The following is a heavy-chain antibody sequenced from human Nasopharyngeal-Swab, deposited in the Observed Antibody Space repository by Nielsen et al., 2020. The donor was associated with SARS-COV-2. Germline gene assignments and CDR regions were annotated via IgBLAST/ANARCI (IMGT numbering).Heavy chain of an antibody. D-gene: IGHD2-21*02. V-gene: IGHV1-18*01. CDR2: ISAYNGNT. CDR1: GYSFSSYG. J-gene: IGHJ6*02. Sequence: VQVSCMDSGYSFSSYGIRWVRQAPGQGLERMGWISAYNGNTNYAQKLQGRVTMTTDTSTSTAYMELRSLRSDDTAVYYCARLYCGGDCSYYYCYGMDVWGQGTTVTVSS. CDR3: ARLYCGGDCSYYYCYGMDV.